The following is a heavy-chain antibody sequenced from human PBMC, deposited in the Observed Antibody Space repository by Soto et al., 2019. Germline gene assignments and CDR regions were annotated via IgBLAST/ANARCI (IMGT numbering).Heavy chain of an antibody. Sequence: QVQLQESGPGLVKPSQTLSLTCTVSGGSVSSGGYYWSWICQHPGTGLEWIGYIYYSGTTYFNPSLKSRASISLDTSKNEFSLKLTSVTAADTAVYYCARRALPQCINGVCYKDGFWDYWGQGALVTVSS. D-gene: IGHD2-8*01. CDR2: IYYSGTT. CDR1: GGSVSSGGYY. J-gene: IGHJ4*02. CDR3: ARRALPQCINGVCYKDGFWDY. V-gene: IGHV4-31*03.